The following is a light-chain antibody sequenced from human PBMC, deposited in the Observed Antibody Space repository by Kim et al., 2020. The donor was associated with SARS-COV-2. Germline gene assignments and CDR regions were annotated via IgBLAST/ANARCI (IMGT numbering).Light chain of an antibody. J-gene: IGLJ3*02. V-gene: IGLV1-47*02. CDR1: SSNIGSNS. CDR3: AAWDDRLNGPV. CDR2: TNH. Sequence: ELTQPPSASGTPGQRVTISCSGGSSNIGSNSVYWYRQLPGTAPKLLIYTNHQRPSGVPDRFSGSKSGTSASLAISGLRSEDEADFYCAAWDDRLNGPVFGGGTKLTVL.